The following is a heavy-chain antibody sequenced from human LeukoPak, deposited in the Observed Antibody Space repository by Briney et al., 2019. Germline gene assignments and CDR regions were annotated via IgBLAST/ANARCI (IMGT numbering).Heavy chain of an antibody. V-gene: IGHV4-61*05. J-gene: IGHJ4*02. D-gene: IGHD6-13*01. Sequence: SETLSLTCTVSGGSISSSSYYWGWIRQPPGKGLEWIGFIYSSGSTNYNPSLKSRVTISLDTSKNQFSLKLNSVTTTDSAVYYCARVSAAGGTRLFDHWGQGTLVTVSS. CDR1: GGSISSSSYY. CDR2: IYSSGST. CDR3: ARVSAAGGTRLFDH.